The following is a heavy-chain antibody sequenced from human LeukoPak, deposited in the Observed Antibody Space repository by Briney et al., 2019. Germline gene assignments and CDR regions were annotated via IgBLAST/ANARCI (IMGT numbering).Heavy chain of an antibody. J-gene: IGHJ4*02. D-gene: IGHD2-15*01. Sequence: ASVKVSCKASGYTFTSYGISWVRQAPGQGLERMGWMNPNSGNTGYAQKFQGRVTMTRNTSISTAYMELSSLRSEDTAVYYCARRARYCSGGSCYGEIDYWGQGTLVTVSS. CDR1: GYTFTSYG. CDR3: ARRARYCSGGSCYGEIDY. CDR2: MNPNSGNT. V-gene: IGHV1-8*02.